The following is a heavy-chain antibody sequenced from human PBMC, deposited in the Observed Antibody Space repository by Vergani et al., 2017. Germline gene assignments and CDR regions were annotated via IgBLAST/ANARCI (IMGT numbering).Heavy chain of an antibody. Sequence: EVQLVESGGGLVKPGGSLRLSCAASGFTFSSYSMNWVRQAPGKGLEWVSSISSSSSYIYYADSVKGRFTISRDNAKNSLYLQMNSLRAEDTAVYYCARELTGDLRSNWFDPWGQGTLVTVSS. CDR3: ARELTGDLRSNWFDP. CDR2: ISSSSSYI. J-gene: IGHJ5*02. CDR1: GFTFSSYS. D-gene: IGHD7-27*01. V-gene: IGHV3-21*01.